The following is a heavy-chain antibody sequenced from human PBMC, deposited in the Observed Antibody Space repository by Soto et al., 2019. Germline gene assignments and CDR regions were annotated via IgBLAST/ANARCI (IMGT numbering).Heavy chain of an antibody. CDR2: IWYDGSNK. D-gene: IGHD3-22*01. Sequence: QVQLVESGGGVVQPGRSLRLSCAASGFTFSSYGMHWVRQAPGKGLEWVAVIWYDGSNKYYADSVKGRFTISRDNSKNTLYLRMNSLRAEDTAVYYCARGHYDSSGYYYRYYYYGMDVWGPGTTVTVSS. V-gene: IGHV3-33*01. CDR1: GFTFSSYG. J-gene: IGHJ6*02. CDR3: ARGHYDSSGYYYRYYYYGMDV.